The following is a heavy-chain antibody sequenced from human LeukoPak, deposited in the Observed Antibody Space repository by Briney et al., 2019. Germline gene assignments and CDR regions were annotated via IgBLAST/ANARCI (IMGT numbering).Heavy chain of an antibody. CDR2: LVYDARS. D-gene: IGHD6-19*01. J-gene: IGHJ4*02. V-gene: IGHV3-33*01. Sequence: GGSLRLSCAASGFPFSSYGMHWVRQAPGKGLEWVARLVYDARSDYANSVKGRFPISRDDSKNTLFLDMSNLRVEDTALYYCARDLSAAFDFWGQGVLVTVSS. CDR3: ARDLSAAFDF. CDR1: GFPFSSYG.